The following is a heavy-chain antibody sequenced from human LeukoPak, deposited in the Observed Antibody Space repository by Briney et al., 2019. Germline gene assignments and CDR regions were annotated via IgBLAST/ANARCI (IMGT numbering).Heavy chain of an antibody. J-gene: IGHJ4*02. CDR3: ASGRAARPGYFDY. CDR1: GFTFSSYA. CDR2: ISYDGSNK. Sequence: GSLRLSCAASGFTFSSYAMHWVRQAPGKGLEWVAVISYDGSNKYYADSVKGRFTISRDNSKNTLYLQMNSLRAEDTAVYYCASGRAARPGYFDYWGQGTLVTVSS. V-gene: IGHV3-30-3*01. D-gene: IGHD6-6*01.